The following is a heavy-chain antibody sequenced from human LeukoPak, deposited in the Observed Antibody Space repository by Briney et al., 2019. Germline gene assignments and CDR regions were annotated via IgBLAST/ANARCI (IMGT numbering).Heavy chain of an antibody. J-gene: IGHJ5*02. V-gene: IGHV4-39*01. CDR2: IYYSGST. Sequence: SSETLSLTCTVSGGSISSSSYYWGWIRQPPGKGLEWSGSIYYSGSTYYNTPLNSRVTISVDTSKNQFSLKLSSVTAADTAVYYCARNPFVVVPAAIGLWFDPWGQGTLVTVSS. CDR1: GGSISSSSYY. CDR3: ARNPFVVVPAAIGLWFDP. D-gene: IGHD2-2*01.